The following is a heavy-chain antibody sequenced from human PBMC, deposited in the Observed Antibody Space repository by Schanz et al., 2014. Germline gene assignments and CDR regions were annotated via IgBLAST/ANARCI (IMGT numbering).Heavy chain of an antibody. CDR1: GDSIGTYQ. J-gene: IGHJ4*02. Sequence: QVQLQESGPGLVKPSETLSLTCTVSGDSIGTYQWSWIRQPPGKGLEWIGYVYHSGVTTYKSSLKSRVNITFDTIKNHFSLKLTSVTAADTAVYYCARSTYDFWSAFDYWGQGILVAVSS. V-gene: IGHV4-59*08. CDR3: ARSTYDFWSAFDY. D-gene: IGHD3-3*01. CDR2: VYHSGVT.